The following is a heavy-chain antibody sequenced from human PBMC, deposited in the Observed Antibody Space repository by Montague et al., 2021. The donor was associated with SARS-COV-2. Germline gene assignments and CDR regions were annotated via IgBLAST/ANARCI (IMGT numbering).Heavy chain of an antibody. CDR3: VRDTGSAQAGFDA. Sequence: CAISGDSVWSNTAAWNWIRQSPSGGLEWLGRTNYRSKWTSDYVTSVEGRISIDPDTSKNQFFLHLRSVTPEDTGAYYCVRDTGSAQAGFDAWGQGTLVTVSS. J-gene: IGHJ4*02. D-gene: IGHD4-17*01. CDR1: GDSVWSNTAA. CDR2: TNYRSKWTS. V-gene: IGHV6-1*01.